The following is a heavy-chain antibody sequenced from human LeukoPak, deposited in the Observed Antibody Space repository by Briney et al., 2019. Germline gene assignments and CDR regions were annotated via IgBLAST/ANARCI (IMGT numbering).Heavy chain of an antibody. CDR2: MNPNSGNT. CDR3: ARRSLRGWFDP. V-gene: IGHV1-8*01. Sequence: GASVKVSCTASGYTFTSYDINWVRQATGQGLEWMGWMNPNSGNTGYAQKFQGRVTITTNTSISTAYMELSSLRSEDTAVYYCARRSLRGWFDPWGQGTLVTVSS. CDR1: GYTFTSYD. J-gene: IGHJ5*02.